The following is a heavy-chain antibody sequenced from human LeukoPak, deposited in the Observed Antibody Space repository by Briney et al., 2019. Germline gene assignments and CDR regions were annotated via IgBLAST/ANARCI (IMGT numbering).Heavy chain of an antibody. CDR3: ARAGGRSWFDP. Sequence: ASVKVSCKACGYSFTDKYMHWVRQAPGQGLEWMGWINPNSGGTNYAQKFQGRVTMTTDTSMSTAYMELSRLTSDDTAVYYCARAGGRSWFDPWGQGTLVTVSS. J-gene: IGHJ5*02. CDR2: INPNSGGT. CDR1: GYSFTDKY. V-gene: IGHV1-2*02.